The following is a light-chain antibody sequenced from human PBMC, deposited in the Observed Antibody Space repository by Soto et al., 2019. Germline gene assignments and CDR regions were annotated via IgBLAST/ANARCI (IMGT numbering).Light chain of an antibody. Sequence: QSALTQPASVSGSLRQSITISCTGTSSDVGNYDLVSWYQQHPGKVPKLIIYEGNKWPSGVSHRFSGSKSGNPASLTISGLRAEDEADYYCASYAGRSTMIFGGGTKLTVL. CDR2: EGN. CDR3: ASYAGRSTMI. J-gene: IGLJ2*01. V-gene: IGLV2-23*01. CDR1: SSDVGNYDL.